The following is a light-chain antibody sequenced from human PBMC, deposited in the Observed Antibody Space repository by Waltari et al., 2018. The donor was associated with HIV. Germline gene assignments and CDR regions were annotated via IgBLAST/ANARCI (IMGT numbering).Light chain of an antibody. CDR3: QQYFNTPLT. Sequence: IVVTQSPDSLAVSLGERATINCKSSQSVLYSSNNLNYLACYQQQPRQPPKLLFYWASTGESGVPDRFSGSGSGDTFTPTISSLQDEDVVVYHCQQYFNTPLTFAGGTRVEIK. J-gene: IGKJ4*01. V-gene: IGKV4-1*01. CDR1: QSVLYSSNNLNY. CDR2: WAS.